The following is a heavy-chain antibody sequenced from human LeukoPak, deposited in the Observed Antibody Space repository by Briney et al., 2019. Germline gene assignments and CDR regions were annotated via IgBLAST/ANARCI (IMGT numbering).Heavy chain of an antibody. CDR1: GFTFSSYG. CDR2: ISYDGSNK. V-gene: IGHV3-30*18. Sequence: GGSLRLSCAASGFTFSSYGMHWVRQAPGKGLEWVAVISYDGSNKYYADSVKGRFTISRDNSKNTLYLQMNSLRAEDTAVYYCAKDEVVVPAAIGYEPNYFDYWGQGTLVTVSS. D-gene: IGHD2-2*02. J-gene: IGHJ4*02. CDR3: AKDEVVVPAAIGYEPNYFDY.